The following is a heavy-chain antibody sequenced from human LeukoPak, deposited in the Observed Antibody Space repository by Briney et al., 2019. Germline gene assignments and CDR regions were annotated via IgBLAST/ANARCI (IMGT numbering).Heavy chain of an antibody. J-gene: IGHJ4*02. V-gene: IGHV4-34*01. CDR2: INHSGST. Sequence: SETLSLTCAVYGGSFSGYYWSWIRQPPGKGLEWIGEINHSGSTYYNPSLKSRVTISVDTSKNQFSLKLSSVTAADTAVYYCARDKGGYYYDSSGYYQTSYFDYWGQGTLVTVSS. CDR1: GGSFSGYY. D-gene: IGHD3-22*01. CDR3: ARDKGGYYYDSSGYYQTSYFDY.